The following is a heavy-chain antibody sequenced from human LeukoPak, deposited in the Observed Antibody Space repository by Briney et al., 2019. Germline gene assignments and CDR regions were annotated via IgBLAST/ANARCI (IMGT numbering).Heavy chain of an antibody. CDR3: VKDRVAAAGIYGMDV. Sequence: GGSLRLSCSVSGFTFSSHAMHWVRQAPGKGLEYVSAISSNGGSTYYADSVKGRFTISRDNSKNTLYLQMSSLRAEDAAVYYCVKDRVAAAGIYGMDVWGQGTMVTVSS. J-gene: IGHJ6*02. D-gene: IGHD6-13*01. CDR2: ISSNGGST. V-gene: IGHV3-64D*09. CDR1: GFTFSSHA.